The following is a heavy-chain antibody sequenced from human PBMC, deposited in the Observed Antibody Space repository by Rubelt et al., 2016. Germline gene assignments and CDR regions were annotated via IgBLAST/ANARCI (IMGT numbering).Heavy chain of an antibody. J-gene: IGHJ5*02. Sequence: EVQLVQSGAEVKKPGESLRISCKGSGYSFTSDWISWVRQMPGKGLEWMGRIDPSDSSTNYSPSFQGHVTLSADKSISTAYLQWSILKASDTAMYYCARIPGSGSSEINWFDPWGQGTLVTVSS. CDR3: ARIPGSGSSEINWFDP. D-gene: IGHD3-10*01. V-gene: IGHV5-10-1*03. CDR1: GYSFTSDW. CDR2: IDPSDSST.